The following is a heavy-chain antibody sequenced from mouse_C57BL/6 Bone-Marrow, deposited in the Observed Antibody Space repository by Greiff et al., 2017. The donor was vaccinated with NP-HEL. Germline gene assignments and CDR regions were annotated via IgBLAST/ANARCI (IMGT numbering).Heavy chain of an antibody. J-gene: IGHJ3*01. CDR1: GFTFSSYA. CDR2: ISYGGSYT. CDR3: ARDRDYYGRGFAY. Sequence: EVKLVESGGGLVKPGGSLKLSCAASGFTFSSYAMSWVRQTPEKRLEWVATISYGGSYTYYPDNVKGRFTISRDNAKNNQNLQMHHLKSEDTAMYYCARDRDYYGRGFAYWGQGTLVTVSA. V-gene: IGHV5-4*01. D-gene: IGHD1-1*01.